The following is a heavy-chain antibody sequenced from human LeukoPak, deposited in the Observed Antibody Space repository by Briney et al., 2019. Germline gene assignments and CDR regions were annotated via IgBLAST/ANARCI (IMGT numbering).Heavy chain of an antibody. D-gene: IGHD5-18*01. CDR1: GYTFTVYY. J-gene: IGHJ3*02. CDR2: INPNSGGT. Sequence: ASVKVSFKASGYTFTVYYMHWVRQAPGQGLGWMGWINPNSGGTNYAQKFQGRVTMTRDTSISTAYMELSRLRSDDTAVYYCARTVTFDAFDIWGQGTMVTVSS. V-gene: IGHV1-2*02. CDR3: ARTVTFDAFDI.